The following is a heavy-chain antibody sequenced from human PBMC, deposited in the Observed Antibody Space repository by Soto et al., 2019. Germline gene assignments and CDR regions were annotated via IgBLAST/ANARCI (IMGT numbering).Heavy chain of an antibody. Sequence: EVQLVESGGGLVQPGGSLRLSCAASGFTFSSYSMNWVRQAPGKGLEWVSYISSSSSTIYYADSVKGRFTISRDNAKNSLYLQMNSLSAEDRAVYYWARGRRGGYFGGTGGMDVWGQGTTVTVSS. CDR1: GFTFSSYS. V-gene: IGHV3-48*01. CDR2: ISSSSSTI. D-gene: IGHD3-9*01. J-gene: IGHJ6*02. CDR3: ARGRRGGYFGGTGGMDV.